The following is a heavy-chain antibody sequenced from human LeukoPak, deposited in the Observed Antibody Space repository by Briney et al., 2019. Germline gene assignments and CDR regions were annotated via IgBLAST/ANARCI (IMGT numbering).Heavy chain of an antibody. J-gene: IGHJ4*02. V-gene: IGHV3-23*01. Sequence: PGGSLRLSCAALGITFRNYAISWVRQAPGKGLEWVSAISGSGGSTYYIDSVKGRFTISRDNSKNTLFLQMNSLRAEDTAVYYCAKDRSSSGIYFDYWGQGTLVTVSS. CDR1: GITFRNYA. CDR3: AKDRSSSGIYFDY. CDR2: ISGSGGST. D-gene: IGHD3-10*01.